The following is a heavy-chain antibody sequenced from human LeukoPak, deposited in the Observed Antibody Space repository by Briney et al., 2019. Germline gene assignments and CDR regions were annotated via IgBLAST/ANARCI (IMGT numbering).Heavy chain of an antibody. CDR3: ARRGYSSSWFKGGPNNWFDP. Sequence: ASVKVSCKASGGTFSSYAISWVRQAPGQGLEWMGGIIPIFGTANYAQKFQGRVTITADKSTSTAYMELSSLRSEDTAVYYCARRGYSSSWFKGGPNNWFDPWGQGTLVTVSS. CDR2: IIPIFGTA. V-gene: IGHV1-69*06. D-gene: IGHD6-13*01. J-gene: IGHJ5*02. CDR1: GGTFSSYA.